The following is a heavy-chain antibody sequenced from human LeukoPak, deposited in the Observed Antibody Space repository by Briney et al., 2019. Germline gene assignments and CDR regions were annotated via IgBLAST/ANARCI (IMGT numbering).Heavy chain of an antibody. D-gene: IGHD3-22*01. Sequence: SETLSLTCAVYGGSFSGYYWSWIRQPPGKGLEWIGEINHSGSTNYNPSLKSRVTISVDTSKNQFSLKLSSVTAADTAVYYCARDSSGYPRDASDYWGQGTLVTVSS. J-gene: IGHJ4*02. CDR3: ARDSSGYPRDASDY. V-gene: IGHV4-34*01. CDR2: INHSGST. CDR1: GGSFSGYY.